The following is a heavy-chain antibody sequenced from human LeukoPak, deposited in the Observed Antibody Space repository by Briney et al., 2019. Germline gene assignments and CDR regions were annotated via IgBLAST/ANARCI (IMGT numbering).Heavy chain of an antibody. CDR2: IYYSGST. CDR1: GGSISSSSYY. V-gene: IGHV4-39*01. Sequence: SETLSLTCTVSGGSISSSSYYWGWIRQPPGKGLEWIGSIYYSGSTYYNPSLKSRVTISVDTSKNQFSLKLSSVTAADTAVYYCARHVIAAAGIRYYYYYYMDVWGKGTTVTISS. J-gene: IGHJ6*03. D-gene: IGHD6-13*01. CDR3: ARHVIAAAGIRYYYYYYMDV.